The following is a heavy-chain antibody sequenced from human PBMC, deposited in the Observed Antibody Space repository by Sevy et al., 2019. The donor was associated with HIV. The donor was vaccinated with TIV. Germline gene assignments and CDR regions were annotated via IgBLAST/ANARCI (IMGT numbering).Heavy chain of an antibody. CDR2: IRSKAYGGTT. CDR3: TIFKSTMVGVVITDYYYYGMDV. Sequence: GGSLRLSCTASGFTFGDYAMSWFRQAPGKGLEWVGFIRSKAYGGTTEYSGSVKCSFTISRDDSKSNAYLQIHSLKTKDTAVYDCTIFKSTMVGVVITDYYYYGMDVWGQGTTVTVSS. D-gene: IGHD3-3*01. J-gene: IGHJ6*02. CDR1: GFTFGDYA. V-gene: IGHV3-49*03.